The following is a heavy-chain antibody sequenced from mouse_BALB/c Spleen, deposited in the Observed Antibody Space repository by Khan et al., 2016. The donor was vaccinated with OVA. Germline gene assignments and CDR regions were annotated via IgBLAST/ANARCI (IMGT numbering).Heavy chain of an antibody. D-gene: IGHD1-2*01. CDR1: GYSITSGYG. CDR2: ISYSGST. Sequence: VQLKESGPGLVKPSQSLSLTCTVTGYSITSGYGWNWIRQFPGNKLEWMGYISYSGSTNYNPSFKSRISITRETSKNQFFLQLNSVTTEDTATYYCAITARIKYWGQGTTLTVSS. J-gene: IGHJ2*01. V-gene: IGHV3-2*02. CDR3: AITARIKY.